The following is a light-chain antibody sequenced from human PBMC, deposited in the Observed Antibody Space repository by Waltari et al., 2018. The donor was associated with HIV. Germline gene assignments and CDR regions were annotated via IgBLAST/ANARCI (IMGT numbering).Light chain of an antibody. CDR2: DVS. CDR3: KSYAGSNNPDV. V-gene: IGLV2-8*01. Sequence: QSALTQPPSASGSPGQSVTISCTGTPSHVGGYMYVSWYQHHPAKAPKLIIYDVSKRPSGVPVRFSGSKSGNTASLTVSGLQADDEADYYCKSYAGSNNPDVFGTGTKVTVL. J-gene: IGLJ1*01. CDR1: PSHVGGYMY.